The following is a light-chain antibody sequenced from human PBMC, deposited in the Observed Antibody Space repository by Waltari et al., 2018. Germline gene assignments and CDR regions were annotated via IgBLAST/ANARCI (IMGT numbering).Light chain of an antibody. Sequence: EIVLTQSPATLSLSPGERATLSCRASQSVSSYLAWYQQKPGQAPRLLIYDASNRVTGIPAMFSGSGSGTDFTLTISSLDPEDFAVYYCQQRSIWPVTFGGGTKVEIK. J-gene: IGKJ4*01. V-gene: IGKV3-11*01. CDR3: QQRSIWPVT. CDR2: DAS. CDR1: QSVSSY.